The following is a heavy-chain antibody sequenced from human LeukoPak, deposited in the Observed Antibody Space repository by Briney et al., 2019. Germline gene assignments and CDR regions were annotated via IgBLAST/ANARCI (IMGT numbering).Heavy chain of an antibody. CDR1: GCTFSSYG. CDR2: IWYDGSNK. CDR3: ARDRSMSGWYIDL. V-gene: IGHV3-33*01. J-gene: IGHJ2*01. Sequence: PGGSLRLSCAASGCTFSSYGMHWVRQAPGKGLEWVAVIWYDGSNKYYPDSVQGRFTISRDNSKNTLYLQVNSLRAEDTAVYYCARDRSMSGWYIDLWGRGTLVTVSS. D-gene: IGHD2/OR15-2a*01.